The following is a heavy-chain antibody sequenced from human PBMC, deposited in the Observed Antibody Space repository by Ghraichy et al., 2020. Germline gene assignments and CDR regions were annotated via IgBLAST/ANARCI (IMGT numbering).Heavy chain of an antibody. CDR3: VSGLVGATARFDY. D-gene: IGHD1-26*01. Sequence: ASVKVSCKASGYTFTGYYMHWVRQAPGQGLEWMGWINPNSGGTNYAQKFQGRVTMTRDTSISTAYMELSRLRSDDTAVYYCVSGLVGATARFDYWGQGTLVTVSS. CDR2: INPNSGGT. J-gene: IGHJ4*02. V-gene: IGHV1-2*02. CDR1: GYTFTGYY.